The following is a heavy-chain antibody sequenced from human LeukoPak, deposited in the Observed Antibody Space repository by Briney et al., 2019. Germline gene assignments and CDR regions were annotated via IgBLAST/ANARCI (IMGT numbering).Heavy chain of an antibody. CDR2: FDPEDGET. CDR3: ARDSSSWPNYYFDY. V-gene: IGHV1-24*01. J-gene: IGHJ4*02. D-gene: IGHD6-13*01. CDR1: GYTLTELS. Sequence: ASVKVSCKVSGYTLTELSMHWVRQAPGKGLEWMGGFDPEDGETIYAQKFQGRVTMTEDTSTDTAYMELSSLRSDDTAVYYCARDSSSWPNYYFDYWGQGTLVTVSS.